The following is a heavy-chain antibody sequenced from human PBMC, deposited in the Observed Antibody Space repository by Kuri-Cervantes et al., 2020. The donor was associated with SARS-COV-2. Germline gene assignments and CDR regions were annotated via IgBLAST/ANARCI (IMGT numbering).Heavy chain of an antibody. CDR2: IWYDGKNE. D-gene: IGHD3-10*01. CDR1: GFSLTNYA. J-gene: IGHJ6*03. Sequence: GESLKISCGASGFSLTNYATHWVRQAPGKGLEWVSVIWYDGKNEYYAGSVKGRFNISRDTSKNTVSLHMNSLRAEDTAMYYCATGAANSYMDVGGRGTMVTVSS. V-gene: IGHV3-33*08. CDR3: ATGAANSYMDV.